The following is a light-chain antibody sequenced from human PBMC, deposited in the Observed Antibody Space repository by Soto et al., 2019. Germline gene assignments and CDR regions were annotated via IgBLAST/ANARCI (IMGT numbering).Light chain of an antibody. J-gene: IGLJ2*01. CDR1: NIGSRS. CDR3: QVWDSGIDQVV. Sequence: SYELTQPPSMSVAPGQTARIACGGNNIGSRSVHWYQQRPGQAPVLVLYDDTDRPSAIPERFSGSNSGNTATLTISGVEAGDEADYYCQVWDSGIDQVVFGGGTLLTVL. V-gene: IGLV3-21*02. CDR2: DDT.